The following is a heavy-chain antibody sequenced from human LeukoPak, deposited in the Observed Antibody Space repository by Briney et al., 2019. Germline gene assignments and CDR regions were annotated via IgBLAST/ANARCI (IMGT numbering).Heavy chain of an antibody. D-gene: IGHD3-16*01. J-gene: IGHJ4*02. Sequence: GGSLRLSCAASGSTFSDYEMNWVRQAPGKGLEWISYISGSGSNIYYADSVKGRFTISRDNARNSLYLQMNSLRAEDTAVYYCARGLRKGRYFDFWGQGTLVTVSS. CDR2: ISGSGSNI. CDR1: GSTFSDYE. V-gene: IGHV3-48*03. CDR3: ARGLRKGRYFDF.